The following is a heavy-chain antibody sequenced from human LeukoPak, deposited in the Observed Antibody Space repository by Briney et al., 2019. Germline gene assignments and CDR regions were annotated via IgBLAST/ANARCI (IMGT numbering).Heavy chain of an antibody. J-gene: IGHJ4*02. D-gene: IGHD2-2*01. CDR3: ARGRYCSSTSCLVY. CDR2: IYYSGST. V-gene: IGHV4-59*01. CDR1: GGSISSYY. Sequence: KPSETLSLTCTVSGGSISSYYWSWIRQPPGKGLEWIGYIYYSGSTNYNPSLKSRVTISVDTSKNQFSLKLSSVTAADTAVYYCARGRYCSSTSCLVYWGQGTLVTVSS.